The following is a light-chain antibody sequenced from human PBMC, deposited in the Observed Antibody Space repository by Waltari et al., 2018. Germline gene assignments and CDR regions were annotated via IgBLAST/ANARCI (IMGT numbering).Light chain of an antibody. J-gene: IGLJ3*02. Sequence: SYVLPQPPSVSVAPGKTARITCGGNNIGSNSVHWYQLKPGQAPVLVISYDSDRPSGIPDRFPGSNSGNTATLTSSRVEAWDEADYYCQVWDNSSAQGVFGGWTKLTVL. V-gene: IGLV3-21*04. CDR3: QVWDNSSAQGV. CDR1: NIGSNS. CDR2: YDS.